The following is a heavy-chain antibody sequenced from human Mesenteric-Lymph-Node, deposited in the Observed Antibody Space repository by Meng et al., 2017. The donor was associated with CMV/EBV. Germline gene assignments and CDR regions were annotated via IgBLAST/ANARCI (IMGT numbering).Heavy chain of an antibody. CDR1: GYSFITDS. V-gene: IGHV1-46*01. J-gene: IGHJ5*02. D-gene: IGHD2-21*01. CDR2: INPGRGTT. CDR3: AKAYCGNDCYYLGP. Sequence: ASVKVSCKASGYSFITDSMHWVRQAPGQRLEWMGIINPGRGTTTYAQHFQGRVTMTRDTSTSTVNMELSSLRSEDTAIYYCAKAYCGNDCYYLGPWGQGTLVTVSS.